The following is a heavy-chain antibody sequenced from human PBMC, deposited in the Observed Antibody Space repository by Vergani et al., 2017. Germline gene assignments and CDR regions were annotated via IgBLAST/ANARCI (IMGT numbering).Heavy chain of an antibody. V-gene: IGHV4-39*01. CDR2: IYYSGST. CDR3: ARHVTQDYYNDSDYFGY. Sequence: QLQLQESDPGLVKPSETLSLTCTVSGGSIRSTFYYWGWIRQPPGKGLEWIGTIYYSGSTYYNPSLKSRVTISVDTSKNQFSLKLNSVTAADTAVYYCARHVTQDYYNDSDYFGYWGLGTLVTVSS. D-gene: IGHD3-22*01. J-gene: IGHJ4*02. CDR1: GGSIRSTFYY.